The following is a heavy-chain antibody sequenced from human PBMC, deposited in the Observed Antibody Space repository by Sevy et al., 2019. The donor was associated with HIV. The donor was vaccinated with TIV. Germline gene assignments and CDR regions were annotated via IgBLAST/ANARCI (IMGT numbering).Heavy chain of an antibody. Sequence: SETLSLTCTVSGGSISSYYWSWIRQPPGKGLEWIGYIYYSGSTNYNPSLKSRVTISVDTSKNQFSLKLSSVTAADTALYYCARSSVYYDSSGYYLISYYYYYMDVWGKGTTVIVSS. CDR2: IYYSGST. V-gene: IGHV4-59*01. J-gene: IGHJ6*03. CDR3: ARSSVYYDSSGYYLISYYYYYMDV. CDR1: GGSISSYY. D-gene: IGHD3-22*01.